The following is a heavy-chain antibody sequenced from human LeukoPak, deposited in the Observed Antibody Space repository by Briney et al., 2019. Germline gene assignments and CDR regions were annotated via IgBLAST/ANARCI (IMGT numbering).Heavy chain of an antibody. Sequence: PGGSLRLSCAASGFTFSSYGMHWVRQAPGKGLEWVAFIRYDGSGKYYADSVKGRFTISRDNSKNTLYLQMNSLRAEDTAVYYCAKDRLGATGYWGQGTLVTVSS. CDR1: GFTFSSYG. D-gene: IGHD1-26*01. J-gene: IGHJ4*02. CDR2: IRYDGSGK. CDR3: AKDRLGATGY. V-gene: IGHV3-30*02.